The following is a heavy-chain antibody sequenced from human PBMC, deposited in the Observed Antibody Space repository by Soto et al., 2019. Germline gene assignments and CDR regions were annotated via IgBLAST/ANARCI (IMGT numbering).Heavy chain of an antibody. CDR3: ATSNDYGSGSYFPFDH. CDR2: ISGSGGST. Sequence: EVQLLESGGSLVQPGGSLRLSCAASGFTFSRYGMSWVRQAPGKGLEWVSSISGSGGSTYYADSVKGRFTISRDNSKNTLYLHMSSLRAEDTAVYYCATSNDYGSGSYFPFDHWGQGTLVTVSS. D-gene: IGHD3-10*01. J-gene: IGHJ4*02. CDR1: GFTFSRYG. V-gene: IGHV3-23*01.